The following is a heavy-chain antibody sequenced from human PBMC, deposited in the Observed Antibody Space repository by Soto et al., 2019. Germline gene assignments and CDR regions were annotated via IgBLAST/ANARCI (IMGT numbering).Heavy chain of an antibody. Sequence: AETRSLTCTVSGGSISSYYWSWIRQPPGKGLEWIGYIYYSGSTNYNPSLKSRVTISVDTSKNQFSLKLSSVTAADTAVYYCARGGYYDSSGYYTDYWGKGTMVIVS. CDR2: IYYSGST. V-gene: IGHV4-59*01. J-gene: IGHJ4*02. CDR3: ARGGYYDSSGYYTDY. CDR1: GGSISSYY. D-gene: IGHD3-22*01.